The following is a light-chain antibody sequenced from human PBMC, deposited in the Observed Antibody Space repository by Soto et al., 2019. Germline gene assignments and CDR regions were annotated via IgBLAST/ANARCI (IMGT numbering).Light chain of an antibody. J-gene: IGKJ5*01. CDR1: QSISSS. Sequence: DIQMTQSPSTLSASVGDRVTITCRASQSISSSLAWYQQKPGKAPKLLIYDASSLESGVPSRFSGSGSGTEFTLTISSLQPDDFATYYCQSYNTDRPTFGQGTRLEAK. CDR2: DAS. CDR3: QSYNTDRPT. V-gene: IGKV1-5*01.